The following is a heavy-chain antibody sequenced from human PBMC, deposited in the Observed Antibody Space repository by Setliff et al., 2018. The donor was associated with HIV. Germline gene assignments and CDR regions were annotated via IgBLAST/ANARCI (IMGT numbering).Heavy chain of an antibody. CDR1: GYTFKSYD. D-gene: IGHD1-26*01. V-gene: IGHV1-3*01. J-gene: IGHJ3*02. Sequence: ASVKVSCKPSGYTFKSYDINWVRQAPGQRPEWMARINAGNGNREYSPKFQGRVTITADTYASTMYMELSSLRSEDTAVYYCARYRPNHPQNAFDIWGQGTMVTVSS. CDR3: ARYRPNHPQNAFDI. CDR2: INAGNGNR.